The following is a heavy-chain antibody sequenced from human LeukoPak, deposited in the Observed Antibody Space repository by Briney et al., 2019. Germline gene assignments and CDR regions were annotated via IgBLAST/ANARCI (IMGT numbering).Heavy chain of an antibody. CDR3: AKYIVGDNWYFDL. CDR2: ISYSGNT. J-gene: IGHJ2*01. V-gene: IGHV4-59*01. D-gene: IGHD3-16*01. CDR1: GGSISSFY. Sequence: SETLSLTCTVSGGSISSFYWSWIRQPPGKGLEWIGYISYSGNTNYNPSLKSRVTISEDTSKNQFSLKLSSVTAADTAMYYCAKYIVGDNWYFDLWGRGTLVTVSS.